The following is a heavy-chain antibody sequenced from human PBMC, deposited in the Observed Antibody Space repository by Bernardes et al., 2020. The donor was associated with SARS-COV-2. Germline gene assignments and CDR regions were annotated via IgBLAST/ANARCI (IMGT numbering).Heavy chain of an antibody. J-gene: IGHJ4*02. CDR2: ISGIGGST. CDR1: GFAFSRYA. Sequence: GSLSLSCAASGFAFSRYAMTWVRQAPGKGLEWVSGISGIGGSTYYADSVKGRFTISRDNAKNSLYLQMNSLRAEDTAVYYCAREYTYGFDSWGQGTLVTVSS. D-gene: IGHD5-18*01. CDR3: AREYTYGFDS. V-gene: IGHV3-23*01.